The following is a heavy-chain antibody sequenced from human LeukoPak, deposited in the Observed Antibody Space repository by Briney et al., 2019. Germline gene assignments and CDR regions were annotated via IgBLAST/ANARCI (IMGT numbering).Heavy chain of an antibody. CDR1: GFTFSSYT. D-gene: IGHD5-24*01. Sequence: GGSLRLSCAASGFTFSSYTMNWVRQAPGKGLQSVSSISSSSSYIYYADSLKGRFTISRDNARKSLYLQMNSLRAEDTAVYYCARGRDGYNLVDAFDIWGQGTMVTVSS. CDR2: ISSSSSYI. J-gene: IGHJ3*02. V-gene: IGHV3-21*01. CDR3: ARGRDGYNLVDAFDI.